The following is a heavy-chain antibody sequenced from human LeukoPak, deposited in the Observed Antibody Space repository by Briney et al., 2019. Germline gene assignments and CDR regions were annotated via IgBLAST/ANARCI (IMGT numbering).Heavy chain of an antibody. Sequence: SETLSLTCAVYGGSFSGYYWSWIRQPPGKGLEWIGEINHSGSTNYNPSLKSRVTISVDTSKNQFSLKLSSVTAADTAVYYCPRVASSSWYYFDYWGQGTLVTVSS. CDR1: GGSFSGYY. CDR2: INHSGST. CDR3: PRVASSSWYYFDY. J-gene: IGHJ4*02. V-gene: IGHV4-34*01. D-gene: IGHD6-13*01.